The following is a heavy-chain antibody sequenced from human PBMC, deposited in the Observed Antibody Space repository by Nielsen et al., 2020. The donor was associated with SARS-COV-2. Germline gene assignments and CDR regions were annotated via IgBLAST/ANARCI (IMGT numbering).Heavy chain of an antibody. D-gene: IGHD3-9*01. CDR3: ARDSVTGAAYYGMDV. J-gene: IGHJ6*02. CDR2: ISYDGSNK. Sequence: GESLKISCAASGFTFSSYAMHWVRQAPGKGLEWVAVISYDGSNKYYADSVKGRFTISRDNSKNTLYLQMNSLRAEDTAVYYCARDSVTGAAYYGMDVWGQGTTVTVSS. V-gene: IGHV3-30*04. CDR1: GFTFSSYA.